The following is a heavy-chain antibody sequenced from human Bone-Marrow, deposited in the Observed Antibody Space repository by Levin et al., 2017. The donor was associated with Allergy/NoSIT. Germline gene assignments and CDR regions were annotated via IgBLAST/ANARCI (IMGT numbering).Heavy chain of an antibody. V-gene: IGHV4-4*07. CDR2: IFPSGTT. D-gene: IGHD1-14*01. J-gene: IGHJ4*02. CDR1: GGSIRSYY. CDR3: ARIGIYRYFDY. Sequence: SQTLSLTCTVSGGSIRSYYWSWIRQPAGKGLEWIGRIFPSGTTSYNPSLKSRVTMSVDTSKNHFSLNLNSVTAADTAVYYCARIGIYRYFDYWGQGTLVTVSS.